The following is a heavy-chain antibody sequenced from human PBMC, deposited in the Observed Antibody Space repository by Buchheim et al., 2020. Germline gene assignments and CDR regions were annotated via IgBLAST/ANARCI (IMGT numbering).Heavy chain of an antibody. V-gene: IGHV3-7*01. CDR1: GFSFSSYW. CDR3: ARDRGFYDTTGAPDY. D-gene: IGHD3-22*01. Sequence: EGQLVESGGGSVQPGGSRRLSCTASGFSFSSYWMAWVRQVPGKGLEWVATINLDGSKKYYLDSVRGRFTISRDNAKNSLSLQMNSLRAEDTAVYYCARDRGFYDTTGAPDYWGQGT. CDR2: INLDGSKK. J-gene: IGHJ4*02.